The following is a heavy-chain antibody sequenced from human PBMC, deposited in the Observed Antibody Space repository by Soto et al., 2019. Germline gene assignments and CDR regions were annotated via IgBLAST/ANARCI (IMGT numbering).Heavy chain of an antibody. CDR3: ARCSLVVVPAPGFDP. J-gene: IGHJ5*02. Sequence: LSLTCTVSGGSTSSGGYYWSWIRQHPGKGLEWIGYIYYSGTTYYNPSLKSRVTISVDTSKNQFSLKLSSVSAADTALYYCARCSLVVVPAPGFDPWGRGTLVTVSS. CDR1: GGSTSSGGYY. D-gene: IGHD2-2*01. CDR2: IYYSGTT. V-gene: IGHV4-31*03.